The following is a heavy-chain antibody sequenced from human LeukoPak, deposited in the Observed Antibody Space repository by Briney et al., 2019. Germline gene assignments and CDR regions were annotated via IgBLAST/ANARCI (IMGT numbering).Heavy chain of an antibody. CDR3: ARDWGVSGSPTLDY. J-gene: IGHJ4*02. D-gene: IGHD1-26*01. CDR2: ITSDSDTI. V-gene: IGHV3-48*04. CDR1: GFTFSTYS. Sequence: GGSLRLSCAASGFTFSTYSMNWVRQAPGKGLEWISYITSDSDTIYIADSVRGRCTISRDNAKNSLYLQMNSVRAEDTAVYYCARDWGVSGSPTLDYWGQGTLVTVSS.